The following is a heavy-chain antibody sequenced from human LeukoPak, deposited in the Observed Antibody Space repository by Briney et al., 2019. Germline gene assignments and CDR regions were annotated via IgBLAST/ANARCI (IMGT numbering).Heavy chain of an antibody. V-gene: IGHV4-4*07. CDR2: IYTSGST. CDR3: AREATYYYDSSAQWPVFDY. CDR1: GGSISSYY. J-gene: IGHJ4*02. Sequence: SETLSLTCTVSGGSISSYYGSWIRQPAGKGLEWIGRIYTSGSTNYYPSLKSRVTMSVDTSKNQFSLKLSSVTAADTAVYYCAREATYYYDSSAQWPVFDYWGQGTLVTVSS. D-gene: IGHD3-22*01.